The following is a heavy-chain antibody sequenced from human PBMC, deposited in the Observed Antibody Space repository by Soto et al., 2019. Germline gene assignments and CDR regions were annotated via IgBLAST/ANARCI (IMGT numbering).Heavy chain of an antibody. CDR3: ARVGYSSGWMIYYYYGMDV. D-gene: IGHD6-19*01. J-gene: IGHJ6*02. CDR2: TYYRSKWYN. V-gene: IGHV6-1*01. Sequence: QTLSLTCAISGDSVSSNSAAWNWVRQSPSRGLEWLGRTYYRSKWYNDSAVSVKSRITINTDTSKNQFSLQLNSVTPEDTAVYYCARVGYSSGWMIYYYYGMDVWGQGTTVTVSS. CDR1: GDSVSSNSAA.